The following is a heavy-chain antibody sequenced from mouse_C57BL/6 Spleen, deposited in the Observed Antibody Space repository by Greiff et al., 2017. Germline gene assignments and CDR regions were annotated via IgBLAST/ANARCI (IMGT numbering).Heavy chain of an antibody. J-gene: IGHJ2*01. CDR3: ARCNWDVGDY. Sequence: EVQLQQSGPELVKPGASVKISCKASGYTFTDYYMNWVKQSHGKSLEWIGDINPNNGGTSYNQKFKGKATLTVDKSSSTAYMELRSLTSEDSAVYYWARCNWDVGDYWGQGTTLTVSS. V-gene: IGHV1-26*01. CDR1: GYTFTDYY. D-gene: IGHD4-1*01. CDR2: INPNNGGT.